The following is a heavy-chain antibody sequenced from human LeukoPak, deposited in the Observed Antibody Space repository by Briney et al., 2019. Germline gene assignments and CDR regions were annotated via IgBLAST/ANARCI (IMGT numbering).Heavy chain of an antibody. CDR2: IRGSGGST. Sequence: GGSLRLSCAASGFTFSGYAMSWVRQAPGKGLEWVSAIRGSGGSTYYADSVKGRFTISRDNSKNTLYLQMNSLRAEDTAVYYCAKDSQLRLGELSCFDYWGQGTLVTVSS. V-gene: IGHV3-23*01. D-gene: IGHD3-16*02. CDR1: GFTFSGYA. J-gene: IGHJ4*02. CDR3: AKDSQLRLGELSCFDY.